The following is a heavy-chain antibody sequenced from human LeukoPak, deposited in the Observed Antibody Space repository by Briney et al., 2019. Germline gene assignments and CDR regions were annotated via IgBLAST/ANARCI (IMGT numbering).Heavy chain of an antibody. J-gene: IGHJ4*02. V-gene: IGHV4-61*02. D-gene: IGHD5-18*01. CDR1: GDSISSGNYY. Sequence: SETLSLTCTVSGDSISSGNYYWTWIRQPAGKGLEWIGRIYTSGSTNYNPSLKSRVTISVDTSKNQFSLKLSSVTAADTAVYYCATLGYSCGTDYWGQGTLVTVSS. CDR2: IYTSGST. CDR3: ATLGYSCGTDY.